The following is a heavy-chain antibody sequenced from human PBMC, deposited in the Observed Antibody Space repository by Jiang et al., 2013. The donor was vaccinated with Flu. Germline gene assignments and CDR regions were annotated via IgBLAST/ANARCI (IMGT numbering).Heavy chain of an antibody. Sequence: SGAEVKKPGASVKVSCKASGDTFTRFAAHWVRQAPGQRPEWMGWINAGTDYTKYSQRFQGRVTITRDTSASTAYMELSSLRFEDTAIYYCARGRPCIHGVCFDYNWFDTWGQGNPGHRLL. CDR2: INAGTDYT. CDR1: GDTFTRFA. D-gene: IGHD2-8*01. CDR3: ARGRPCIHGVCFDYNWFDT. J-gene: IGHJ5*02. V-gene: IGHV1-3*01.